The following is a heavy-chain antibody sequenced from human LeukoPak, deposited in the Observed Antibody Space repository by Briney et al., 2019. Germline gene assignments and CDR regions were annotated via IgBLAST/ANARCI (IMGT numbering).Heavy chain of an antibody. CDR3: AKDDRIAARFGPDY. CDR1: GFTFSSYG. D-gene: IGHD6-6*01. CDR2: ISYDGSNK. Sequence: GGSLRLSCAASGFTFSSYGMHWVRQDPGKGLEWVAVISYDGSNKYYADSVKGRFTISRDNSKNTLYLQMNSLRAEDTTVYYCAKDDRIAARFGPDYWGQGTLVTVSS. V-gene: IGHV3-30*18. J-gene: IGHJ4*02.